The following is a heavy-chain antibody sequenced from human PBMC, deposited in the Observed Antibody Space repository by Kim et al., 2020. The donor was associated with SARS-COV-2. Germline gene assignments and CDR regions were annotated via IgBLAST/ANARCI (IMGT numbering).Heavy chain of an antibody. V-gene: IGHV3-7*01. CDR2: IKQDGSEK. CDR1: GFTFSSYW. J-gene: IGHJ6*02. CDR3: AREELHYDFWSGLRNLRVSGQNYGMDV. Sequence: GGSLRLSCAASGFTFSSYWMSWVRQAPGKGLEWVANIKQDGSEKYYVDSVKGRFTISRDNAKNSLYLQMNSLRAEDTAVYYCAREELHYDFWSGLRNLRVSGQNYGMDVWGQGTTVTVSS. D-gene: IGHD3-3*01.